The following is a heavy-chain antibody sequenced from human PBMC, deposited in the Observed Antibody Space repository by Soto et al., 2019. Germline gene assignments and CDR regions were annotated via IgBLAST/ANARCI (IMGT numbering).Heavy chain of an antibody. J-gene: IGHJ5*02. CDR3: AKSFCSSSSCFFLWVDP. CDR1: GFTFSDYA. D-gene: IGHD2-2*01. Sequence: VQLLESGGGLVQPGGSLRLSCAASGFTFSDYAMSWVRQAPGKGLEWLSLISGTGVPTLYAGSVKGRFSVSRDNSKNTLFLEMKDLRVDDTAKYYCAKSFCSSSSCFFLWVDPWGPRTPVTVSS. CDR2: ISGTGVPT. V-gene: IGHV3-23*01.